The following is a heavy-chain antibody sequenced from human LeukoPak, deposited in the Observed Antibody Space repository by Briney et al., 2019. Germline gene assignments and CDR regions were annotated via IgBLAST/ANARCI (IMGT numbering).Heavy chain of an antibody. J-gene: IGHJ4*02. V-gene: IGHV1-46*01. Sequence: ASVKVSCKASGYTFTSYYMHWVRQAPGQGLEWMGIINPSGGSTSYAQKFQGRDTMTRDTSTSTVYMELSSLRSEDTAVYYCASLLYYYDSSGTKGVWGQGTLVTVSS. D-gene: IGHD3-22*01. CDR3: ASLLYYYDSSGTKGV. CDR1: GYTFTSYY. CDR2: INPSGGST.